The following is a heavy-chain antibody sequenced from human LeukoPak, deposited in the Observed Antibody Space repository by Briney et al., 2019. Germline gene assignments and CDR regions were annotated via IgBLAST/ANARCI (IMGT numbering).Heavy chain of an antibody. V-gene: IGHV3-30*02. CDR1: GFTFRSYG. CDR2: IRNDGTDK. J-gene: IGHJ4*02. CDR3: TKDGPYAVVIASYFDY. Sequence: SGGSLRLSCAASGFTFRSYGMHWVRQAPGKGLEWVTFIRNDGTDKYYADSVKGRFTISRDNSKNTLYLQMNSLRAEDTAVYYCTKDGPYAVVIASYFDYWGQGTLVAVSS. D-gene: IGHD2-21*01.